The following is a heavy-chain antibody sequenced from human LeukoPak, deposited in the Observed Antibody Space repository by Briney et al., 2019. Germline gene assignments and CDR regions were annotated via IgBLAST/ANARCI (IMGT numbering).Heavy chain of an antibody. CDR2: ISSSSSYI. V-gene: IGHV3-21*01. J-gene: IGHJ2*01. CDR3: ARASVATITYWYFDL. Sequence: GGSLRLSCAASGFTFSSYSMNWVRQAPGKGLEWVSSISSSSSYIYYADSVKGRFTISRDNAKNSLYLQMNSLRAEDTAVYYCARASVATITYWYFDLWGRGTLVTVSS. CDR1: GFTFSSYS. D-gene: IGHD5-12*01.